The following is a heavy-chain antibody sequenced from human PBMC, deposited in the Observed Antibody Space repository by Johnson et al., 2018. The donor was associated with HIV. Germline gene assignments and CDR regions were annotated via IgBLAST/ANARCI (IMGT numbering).Heavy chain of an antibody. J-gene: IGHJ3*02. D-gene: IGHD5-18*01. V-gene: IGHV3-13*01. CDR1: GFTFSSYD. CDR3: AKDWDDSYGPDALDI. Sequence: VQLVESGGGLVQPGGSLRLSCAASGFTFSSYDMHWVRKATGKGLEWVSAIGTAGDTYYPGSVKGRFTISRENSKNTLYLQMNSLRAEDTAVYYCAKDWDDSYGPDALDIWGQGTMVTVSS. CDR2: IGTAGDT.